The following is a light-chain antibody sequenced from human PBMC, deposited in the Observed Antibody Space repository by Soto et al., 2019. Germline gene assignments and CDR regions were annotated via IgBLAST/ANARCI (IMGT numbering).Light chain of an antibody. J-gene: IGKJ1*01. CDR3: QQYDNWPPWT. Sequence: DTVMTQSPATLSVSPGETATLSCRASESVGSNLAWYQQKPGQAPRLLIYGASTRATGIPARLSGSGSGTEFPLTISSLQSEGSAVYYCQQYDNWPPWTFGQGTKV. V-gene: IGKV3-15*01. CDR2: GAS. CDR1: ESVGSN.